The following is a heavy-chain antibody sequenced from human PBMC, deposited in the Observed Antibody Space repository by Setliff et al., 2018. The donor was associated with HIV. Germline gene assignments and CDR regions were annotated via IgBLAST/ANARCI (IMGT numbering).Heavy chain of an antibody. CDR2: IDLSGSS. Sequence: PSETLSLTCAVSGGSISSSNWWSWVRQPPGKGLEWIGEIDLSGSSNYNPSLKGRVTISVDKSRNQFSLNLNSVTAADTAVYYCARDSSGVADYDFWSGRNWFDPWGQGILVTVSS. CDR3: ARDSSGVADYDFWSGRNWFDP. J-gene: IGHJ5*02. V-gene: IGHV4-4*02. CDR1: GGSISSSNW. D-gene: IGHD3-3*01.